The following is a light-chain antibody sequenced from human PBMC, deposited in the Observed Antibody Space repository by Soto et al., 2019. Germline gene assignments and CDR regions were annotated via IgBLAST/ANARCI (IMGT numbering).Light chain of an antibody. V-gene: IGKV3-15*01. CDR1: QSVRTN. CDR3: QQYNTWPSA. Sequence: EIVLTQSPATLSVSPGERATLSCRASQSVRTNLAWYQQKPGQAPRLLIYGAFTRAAGIPARFSASGSGTEFTLTISNLQSEDVAVYLCQQYNTWPSAFGPGTKVDFK. J-gene: IGKJ3*01. CDR2: GAF.